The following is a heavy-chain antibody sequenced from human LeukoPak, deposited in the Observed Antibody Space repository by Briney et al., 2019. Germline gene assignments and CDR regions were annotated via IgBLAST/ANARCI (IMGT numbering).Heavy chain of an antibody. V-gene: IGHV4-30-4*01. D-gene: IGHD2-15*01. CDR3: ARGPRIVVVAAATHYWFDP. CDR2: IYYSGST. Sequence: SETLSLTCTVSGGSISSGDYYWSWIRQPPGKGLEWIGYIYYSGSTYYNPSLKSRVTISVDTSKNQFSLKLSSVTAADTAVYYCARGPRIVVVAAATHYWFDPWGQGTLVTVSS. J-gene: IGHJ5*02. CDR1: GGSISSGDYY.